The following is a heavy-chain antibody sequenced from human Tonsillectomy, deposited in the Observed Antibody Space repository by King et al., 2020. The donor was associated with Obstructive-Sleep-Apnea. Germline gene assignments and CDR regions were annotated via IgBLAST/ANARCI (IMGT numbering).Heavy chain of an antibody. CDR1: GFTFSSYS. J-gene: IGHJ6*02. V-gene: IGHV3-21*01. D-gene: IGHD4-11*01. Sequence: VQLVESGGGLVKPGGTLRLSCAASGFTFSSYSMNWVRQAPGKGLEWVSSISSSSSYIYYADSVKGRFTISRDNAKNSLYLQMNSLRAEDTAVYYCARGDYSRYYYYGMDVWGQGTTVTVSS. CDR3: ARGDYSRYYYYGMDV. CDR2: ISSSSSYI.